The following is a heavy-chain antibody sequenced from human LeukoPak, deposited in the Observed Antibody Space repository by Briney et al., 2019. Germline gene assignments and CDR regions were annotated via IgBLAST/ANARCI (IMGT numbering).Heavy chain of an antibody. CDR2: VYYSGST. J-gene: IGHJ6*03. CDR1: GASIRSGYYY. Sequence: SETLSLTCTVSGASIRSGYYYWGWIRQPPGKNLEWIGSVYYSGSTYYNPSLESRLTISVDTSKNRFSLKLNSVTDADTALYYCARIRTLNYYMDVWGNGTTVTVSS. V-gene: IGHV4-39*01. CDR3: ARIRTLNYYMDV.